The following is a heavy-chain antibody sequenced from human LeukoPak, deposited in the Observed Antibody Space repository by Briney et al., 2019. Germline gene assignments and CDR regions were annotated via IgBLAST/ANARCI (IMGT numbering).Heavy chain of an antibody. CDR2: IYYSGST. CDR1: GGSISSYY. V-gene: IGHV4-59*01. Sequence: SETLSLTCTVSGGSISSYYWSWIRQPPGKGLEWIGYIYYSGSTNYNPSLKSRVTISVDTSKNQFSLKLSSVTAADTAVYYCARQGAAALLDYWGQGTLVTVSS. J-gene: IGHJ4*02. D-gene: IGHD6-13*01. CDR3: ARQGAAALLDY.